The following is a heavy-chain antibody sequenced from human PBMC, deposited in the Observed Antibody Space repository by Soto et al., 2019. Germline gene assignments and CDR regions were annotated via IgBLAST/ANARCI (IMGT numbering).Heavy chain of an antibody. CDR1: GFSLSSSGVG. J-gene: IGHJ4*02. V-gene: IGHV2-5*02. CDR3: ARLVVAAITYYFDS. D-gene: IGHD2-15*01. CDR2: IYWDDDK. Sequence: QITLKESGPTLVKPTQTLTLTCTFSGFSLSSSGVGVGWIRQPPGKALEWLTFIYWDDDKRYSPSLKSRLTTTMDTSKNQVVLTLTNMDPVDTATYYCARLVVAAITYYFDSWGQGTLLTVSS.